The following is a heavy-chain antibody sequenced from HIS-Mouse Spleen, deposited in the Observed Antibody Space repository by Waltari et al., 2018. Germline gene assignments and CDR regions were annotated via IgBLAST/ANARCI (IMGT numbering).Heavy chain of an antibody. J-gene: IGHJ4*02. CDR3: AREGSFYYFDY. Sequence: RSLRLSCAASGFPFSSYAMHWVRQAPGKGLEWVAVISYDGSNKYYADSVKGRFTISRDNSKNTLYLQMNSLRAEDTAVYYCAREGSFYYFDYWGQGTLVTVSS. V-gene: IGHV3-30-3*01. CDR1: GFPFSSYA. CDR2: ISYDGSNK. D-gene: IGHD6-13*01.